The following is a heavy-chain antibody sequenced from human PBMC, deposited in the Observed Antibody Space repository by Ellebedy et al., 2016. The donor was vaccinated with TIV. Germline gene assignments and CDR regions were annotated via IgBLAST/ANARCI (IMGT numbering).Heavy chain of an antibody. CDR1: GGSVSSHY. V-gene: IGHV4-59*02. CDR3: ARVHTVTPAPFDY. CDR2: VYYSGSS. D-gene: IGHD4-17*01. J-gene: IGHJ4*02. Sequence: MPSETLSLTCTVSGGSVSSHYLSWIWQRQGKGLEWIGYVYYSGSSNYNPSLKSRVIMSLDTSKNQFALRLSSVTVADTAVYYCARVHTVTPAPFDYWGQGTLVTVSS.